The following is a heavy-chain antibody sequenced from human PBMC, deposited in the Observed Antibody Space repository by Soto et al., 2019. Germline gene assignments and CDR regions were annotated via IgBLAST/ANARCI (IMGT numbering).Heavy chain of an antibody. J-gene: IGHJ6*03. CDR1: GFTFSSYA. V-gene: IGHV3-23*01. Sequence: EVQLLESGGGLVQPGGSLRLSCAASGFTFSSYAMNWVRQAPGKGLEWVSAISGSGGSTYYADSVKGRLTIFRDNSKNMLYLQKNNLTAEHTAVYYCAKEVYCSSTSCYYYIVVWGKGTTVTVSS. CDR2: ISGSGGST. D-gene: IGHD2-2*01. CDR3: AKEVYCSSTSCYYYIVV.